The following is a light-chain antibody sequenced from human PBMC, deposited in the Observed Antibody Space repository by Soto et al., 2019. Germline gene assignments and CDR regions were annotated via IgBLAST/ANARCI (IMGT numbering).Light chain of an antibody. Sequence: EIVRTQSPLSLPLTPGEAASMSCRSSQSLLHKNGNNYFNWYLQKPGQSPRVLIYMGSKRAAGVPDRFSGSGSGTYFTLKISRVEAGDAGVYYCTLAVQMPRTSGQGSKVDI. CDR2: MGS. V-gene: IGKV2-28*01. CDR1: QSLLHKNGNNY. CDR3: TLAVQMPRT. J-gene: IGKJ1*01.